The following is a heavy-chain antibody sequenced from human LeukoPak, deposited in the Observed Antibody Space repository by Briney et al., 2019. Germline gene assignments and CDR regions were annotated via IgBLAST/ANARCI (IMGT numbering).Heavy chain of an antibody. CDR1: GYSFTGYY. Sequence: ASVKVSCKASGYSFTGYYINWVRQAPGQGLEWMGWINPNSGGTNYAQKFQGWVTMTRDTSISTAYMELSSLRSEDTAVYYCARGGSIVVVPAAIDDGAYYFDYWGQGTLVTVSS. D-gene: IGHD2-2*01. CDR3: ARGGSIVVVPAAIDDGAYYFDY. CDR2: INPNSGGT. V-gene: IGHV1-2*04. J-gene: IGHJ4*02.